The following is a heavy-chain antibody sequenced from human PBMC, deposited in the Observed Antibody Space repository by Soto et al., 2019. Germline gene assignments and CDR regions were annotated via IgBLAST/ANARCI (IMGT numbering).Heavy chain of an antibody. Sequence: PGGSLRLSCTADGFTIGDYPISVLRQAPGKGLERGGFIRSKSYGGTTEYAASVKGRFTISRDDSNSIAYLQMNSLTTEDTAVYYCNRAQPGSGHYCYYYYGMDVWGQGTTVTVSS. V-gene: IGHV3-49*03. CDR1: GFTIGDYP. CDR2: IRSKSYGGTT. J-gene: IGHJ6*02. D-gene: IGHD3-10*01. CDR3: NRAQPGSGHYCYYYYGMDV.